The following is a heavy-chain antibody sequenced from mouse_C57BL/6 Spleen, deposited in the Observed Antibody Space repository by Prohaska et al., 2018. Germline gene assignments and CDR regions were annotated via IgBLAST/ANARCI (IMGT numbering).Heavy chain of an antibody. Sequence: EVKLEESGGGLLQPGGSMKLSCVASGFTFSNYWMNWFRQSPEKGLEWVAQIRLKSDNYETHYAESVKGRFTISRDDSTSSVYLQMNNLRAEDTGIYYCTAPAGSSDYWGQGTTLTVSS. J-gene: IGHJ2*01. CDR3: TAPAGSSDY. V-gene: IGHV6-3*01. CDR2: IRLKSDNYET. CDR1: GFTFSNYW. D-gene: IGHD1-3*01.